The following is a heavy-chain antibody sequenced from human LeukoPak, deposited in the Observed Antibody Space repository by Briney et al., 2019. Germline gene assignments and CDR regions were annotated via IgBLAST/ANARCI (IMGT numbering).Heavy chain of an antibody. CDR3: ARNCGGDCF. CDR2: ISGSGGST. CDR1: GFTFSSYA. Sequence: AGCLRLSCAASGFTFSSYAMSWVRQAPGKGLEWVSAISGSGGSTYYADSVKGRFTISRDNSKNTLYLQMNSLRAEDTAVYYCARNCGGDCFWGQGTLVTVSS. D-gene: IGHD2-21*02. J-gene: IGHJ4*02. V-gene: IGHV3-23*01.